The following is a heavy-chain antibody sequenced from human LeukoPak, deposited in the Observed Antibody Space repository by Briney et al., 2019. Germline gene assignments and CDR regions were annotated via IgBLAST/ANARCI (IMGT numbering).Heavy chain of an antibody. D-gene: IGHD6-13*01. CDR2: IIPILGIA. CDR3: SIAAATPSLSY. J-gene: IGHJ4*02. Sequence: SVKVSCKAPGGTFSSYAISWVRQAPGQGLEWVGRIIPILGIANYAQKFQGRVTITADKSTSTAYMELSSLRSEDTAVYYCSIAAATPSLSYWGQGTLVTVSS. CDR1: GGTFSSYA. V-gene: IGHV1-69*04.